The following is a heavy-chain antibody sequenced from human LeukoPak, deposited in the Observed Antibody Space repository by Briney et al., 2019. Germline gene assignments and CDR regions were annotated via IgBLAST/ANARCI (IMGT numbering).Heavy chain of an antibody. V-gene: IGHV3-64D*09. D-gene: IGHD3-22*01. Sequence: GGSLRLSCAASGFTFSSYAMHWVRQAPGKGLESVSGISGNGVSTYHADSVKGRFTISRDNSKSTLYLQMSSLRAEDTAVYYCVKGFEGYYDSRSDYWGQGTLVTVSS. CDR2: ISGNGVST. J-gene: IGHJ4*02. CDR1: GFTFSSYA. CDR3: VKGFEGYYDSRSDY.